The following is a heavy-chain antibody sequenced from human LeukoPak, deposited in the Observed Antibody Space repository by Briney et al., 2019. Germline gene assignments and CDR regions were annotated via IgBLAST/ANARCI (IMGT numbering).Heavy chain of an antibody. D-gene: IGHD5-24*01. V-gene: IGHV3-30*03. Sequence: GGSLRLSCAVSGFTFSSYGMHWVRQAPGKGLEWVAVISYDGSSKYHADSVKGRFTISRDNSKNTLYLQMNSLRSEDTAVYYCARGRGGDGYNWLCYFDYWGQGTLVTVSS. CDR1: GFTFSSYG. J-gene: IGHJ4*02. CDR3: ARGRGGDGYNWLCYFDY. CDR2: ISYDGSSK.